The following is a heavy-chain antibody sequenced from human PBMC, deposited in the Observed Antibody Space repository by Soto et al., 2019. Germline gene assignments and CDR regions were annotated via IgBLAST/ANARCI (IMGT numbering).Heavy chain of an antibody. J-gene: IGHJ4*02. CDR3: ASHTINDHNHPAEVTF. CDR1: GGSISTTFYY. Sequence: QLLLQESGPGLVKPSETLSLTCIVSGGSISTTFYYWGWVRQPPGKGLDWIGAVYYNGKTFYNPSLKSRVSISVDTSNNEFSLKLDSLTATDTAVYYCASHTINDHNHPAEVTFWGQGTLVTVSS. D-gene: IGHD2-21*02. V-gene: IGHV4-39*01. CDR2: VYYNGKT.